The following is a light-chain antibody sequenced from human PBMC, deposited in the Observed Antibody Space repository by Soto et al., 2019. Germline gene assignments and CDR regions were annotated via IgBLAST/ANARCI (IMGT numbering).Light chain of an antibody. V-gene: IGLV7-46*01. CDR2: DTT. CDR1: TGAVTSGHY. J-gene: IGLJ2*01. Sequence: AVVTQEPSLTVSPGGTVTLTCGFSTGAVTSGHYPYWFQQKPGQAPRTLIYDTTNKHSWTPARFSGSLLGGKAALTLSGAQPEDEADYYCLLLYSGVRPIFGGGTKLTVL. CDR3: LLLYSGVRPI.